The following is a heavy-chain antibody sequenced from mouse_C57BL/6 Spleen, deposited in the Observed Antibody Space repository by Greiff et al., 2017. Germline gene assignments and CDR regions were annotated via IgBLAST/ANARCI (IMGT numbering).Heavy chain of an antibody. CDR2: INPYNGGT. Sequence: DVQLVESGPVLVKPGASVKMSCKASGYTFTDYYMNWVKQSHGKSLEWIGVINPYNGGTSYNQKFKGKATLTVDKSSSTAYMELNSLTSEDSAVYYCARGIITTVVATRNAMDYWGQGTSVTVSS. J-gene: IGHJ4*01. CDR1: GYTFTDYY. V-gene: IGHV1-19*01. D-gene: IGHD1-1*01. CDR3: ARGIITTVVATRNAMDY.